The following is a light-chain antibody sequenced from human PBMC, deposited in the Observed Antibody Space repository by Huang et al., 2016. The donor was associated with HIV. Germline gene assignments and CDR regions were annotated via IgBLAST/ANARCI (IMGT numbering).Light chain of an antibody. CDR3: QQSYSARG. CDR2: AAS. CDR1: QTISTY. Sequence: DIQMTQSPSSLSASVGDSVTITCRTSQTISTYLNWYQQKPGKAPKLLIYAASNLQSGVPSSFSCSGSETDFTLTISSLQPEDFATYYCQQSYSARGFGGGTKVEIK. V-gene: IGKV1-39*01. J-gene: IGKJ4*01.